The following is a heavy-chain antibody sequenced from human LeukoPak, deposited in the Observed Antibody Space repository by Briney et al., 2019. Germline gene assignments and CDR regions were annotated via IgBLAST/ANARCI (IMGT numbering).Heavy chain of an antibody. CDR3: ASHIWFGELLDVY. V-gene: IGHV1-2*06. CDR1: GYTFTGYY. CDR2: INPNSGGT. Sequence: GASVKVSCKASGYTFTGYYMHWVRQAPGQGLEWMGRINPNSGGTNYAQKFQGRVTMTRDTSISTAYMELSGLRSDDTAVYYCASHIWFGELLDVYWGQGTLVTVSS. J-gene: IGHJ4*02. D-gene: IGHD3-10*01.